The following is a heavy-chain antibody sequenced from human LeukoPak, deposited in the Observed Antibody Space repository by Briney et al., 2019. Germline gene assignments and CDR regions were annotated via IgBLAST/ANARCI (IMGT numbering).Heavy chain of an antibody. V-gene: IGHV4-59*01. J-gene: IGHJ4*02. D-gene: IGHD3-22*01. CDR2: IYYSGST. CDR3: ARVRALGGYYNYFDY. CDR1: GGFISSYY. Sequence: SETLSLTCTVSGGFISSYYWSWIRQPPGEGLEWIGYIYYSGSTNYNPSLKSRVTISVDTSKNQFSLKLSSVTAADTAVYYCARVRALGGYYNYFDYWGQGTLVTVSS.